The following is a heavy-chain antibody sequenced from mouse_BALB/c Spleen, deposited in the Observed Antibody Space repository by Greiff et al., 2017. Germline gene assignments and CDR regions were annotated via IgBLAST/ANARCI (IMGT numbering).Heavy chain of an antibody. J-gene: IGHJ2*01. Sequence: VQLQQSGAELVRSGASVKLSCTASGFNIKDYYMHWVKQRPEQGLEWIGWIDPENGDTEYAPKFQGKATMTADTSSNTAYLQLSSLTSEDTAVYYCTFYYGSSYFDYWGQGTTLTVSS. CDR3: TFYYGSSYFDY. V-gene: IGHV14-4*02. CDR1: GFNIKDYY. CDR2: IDPENGDT. D-gene: IGHD1-1*01.